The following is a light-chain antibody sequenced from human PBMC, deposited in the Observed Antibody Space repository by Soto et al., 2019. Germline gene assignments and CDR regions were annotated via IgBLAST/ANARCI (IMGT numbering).Light chain of an antibody. V-gene: IGLV2-14*01. CDR2: EVT. Sequence: QSVLTQPASLSGSPGQSITISCAGTSSDFGGSKYVSWYQQHPGKAPKLIIYEVTYRPSGVSARFSGSKSGNTASLTVSGLQAEDEADYYCSSKRSSDTLYVFGTGTKVTV. CDR1: SSDFGGSKY. J-gene: IGLJ1*01. CDR3: SSKRSSDTLYV.